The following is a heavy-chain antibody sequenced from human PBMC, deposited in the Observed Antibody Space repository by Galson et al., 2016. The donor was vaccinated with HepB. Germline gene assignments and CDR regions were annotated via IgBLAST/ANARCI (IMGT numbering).Heavy chain of an antibody. CDR3: ARRHEYCPPVGCSVDY. Sequence: SLRLSCAASGFTFSGYGMHWVRQAPGKGLERVAADSMDGRRKFYADSVKGRFTISRDNSNNMLFLQMSSLTEDDTAVYYCARRHEYCPPVGCSVDYWGQGTLVSVSS. CDR1: GFTFSGYG. CDR2: DSMDGRRK. D-gene: IGHD2/OR15-2a*01. J-gene: IGHJ4*02. V-gene: IGHV3-30*03.